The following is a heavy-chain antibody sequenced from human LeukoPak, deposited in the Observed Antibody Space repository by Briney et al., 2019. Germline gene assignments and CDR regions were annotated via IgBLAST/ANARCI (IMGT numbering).Heavy chain of an antibody. D-gene: IGHD7-27*01. CDR3: ASNWGFDY. V-gene: IGHV3-74*01. CDR1: GFTFSSYW. Sequence: GGSLRLSCAASGFTFSSYWMHWVRHAPGKGLVWVSRINTDGSSTDFADSVKGRFTISRDNAKNTLYLQMNSLRAEDTAVYYCASNWGFDYWGQGTLVTVSS. CDR2: INTDGSST. J-gene: IGHJ4*02.